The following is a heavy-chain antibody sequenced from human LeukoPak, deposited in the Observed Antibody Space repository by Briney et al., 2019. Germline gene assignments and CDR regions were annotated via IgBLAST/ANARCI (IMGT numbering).Heavy chain of an antibody. J-gene: IGHJ4*02. D-gene: IGHD3-10*01. CDR2: INPSGGST. CDR3: ATWFGSYYGY. CDR1: GYTFTSYY. Sequence: ASVTVSCKASGYTFTSYYMHWVRQAPGQGLEWMGIINPSGGSTSYAQKFQGRVTMTRDMSTSTVYMELSSLRSEDTAVYYCATWFGSYYGYWGQGTLVTVSS. V-gene: IGHV1-46*01.